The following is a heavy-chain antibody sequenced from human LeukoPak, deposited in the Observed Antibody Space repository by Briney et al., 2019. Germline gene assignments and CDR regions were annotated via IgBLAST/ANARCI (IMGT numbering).Heavy chain of an antibody. CDR3: ARRRTRPEAFDI. D-gene: IGHD3/OR15-3a*01. Sequence: SETLSLTCTVSAASTVSGGSILDYYWTWIRQPPGKELEWVGYVYYNGNTNYNPSLKGRVTISIDTSKNQFSLKLKSVIAADTAVYYCARRRTRPEAFDIWGQGTVVTVSS. CDR1: GGSILDYY. J-gene: IGHJ3*02. CDR2: VYYNGNT. V-gene: IGHV4-61*08.